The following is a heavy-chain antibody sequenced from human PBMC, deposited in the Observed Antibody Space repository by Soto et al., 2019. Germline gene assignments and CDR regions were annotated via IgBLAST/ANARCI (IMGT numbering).Heavy chain of an antibody. Sequence: PGGSLRLSCAASGFTFSSCAMGWVRQAPGKGLEGGSAISASGGSTYYASSRNGRFPISRDNSTNTLYLQMNSLRVEDTAVYYCAKSTSCIAAAGTCPYSYHGMDVWGQGTTVPVSS. J-gene: IGHJ6*02. V-gene: IGHV3-23*01. CDR2: ISASGGST. CDR1: GFTFSSCA. CDR3: AKSTSCIAAAGTCPYSYHGMDV. D-gene: IGHD6-13*01.